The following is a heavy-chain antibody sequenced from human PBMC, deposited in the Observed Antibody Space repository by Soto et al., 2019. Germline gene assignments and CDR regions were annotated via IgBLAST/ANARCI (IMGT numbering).Heavy chain of an antibody. J-gene: IGHJ5*02. V-gene: IGHV4-4*02. Sequence: SETLSLTCAVSGGSISISNWWSWFRQPPGKGLEWIGEIFHSGDTNYNPSLKSRVTISLDRSKNQFSLKVTSVTAADTAMYYCARGATAMAPKNWFDPWGHGFLVTVSS. CDR2: IFHSGDT. CDR3: ARGATAMAPKNWFDP. CDR1: GGSISISNW. D-gene: IGHD5-18*01.